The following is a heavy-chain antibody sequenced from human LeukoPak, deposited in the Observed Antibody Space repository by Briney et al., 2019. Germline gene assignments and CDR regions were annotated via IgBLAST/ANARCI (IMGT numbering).Heavy chain of an antibody. V-gene: IGHV5-51*01. J-gene: IGHJ4*02. Sequence: GESLKISCKGSGYSLTSYWIGWVRQMPGKGLEWMGIIYPGDSDTRYSPSFQGQVTISADKSISTAYLQWSSLKASDTAMYYCARLRALSHYDSSGYYLDYWGQGTLVTVSS. CDR2: IYPGDSDT. CDR1: GYSLTSYW. CDR3: ARLRALSHYDSSGYYLDY. D-gene: IGHD3-22*01.